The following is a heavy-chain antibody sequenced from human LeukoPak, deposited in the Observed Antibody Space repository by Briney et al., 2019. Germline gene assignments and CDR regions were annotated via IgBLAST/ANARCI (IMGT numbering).Heavy chain of an antibody. V-gene: IGHV4-39*01. CDR2: IFYSGSN. Sequence: SETLSLTCTVSGGSISTSSYSWGWIRQPPGKGLEWIGNIFYSGSNYYNPSLRSRVTISVDTSKNQFSLKLTSVTAADTAAYYCARHPIVGATRTLYYFDNWGQGTLVTVSS. CDR1: GGSISTSSYS. D-gene: IGHD1-26*01. CDR3: ARHPIVGATRTLYYFDN. J-gene: IGHJ4*02.